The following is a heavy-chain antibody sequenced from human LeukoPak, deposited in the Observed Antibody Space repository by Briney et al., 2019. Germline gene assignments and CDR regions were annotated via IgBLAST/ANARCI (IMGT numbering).Heavy chain of an antibody. CDR1: GFTFSTYY. CDR2: IKQDGSEK. J-gene: IGHJ3*02. V-gene: IGHV3-7*01. CDR3: ARGRDGHNRGDALDI. D-gene: IGHD5-24*01. Sequence: GGSLRLSCAASGFTFSTYYMSWVRQAPGKGLEWVANIKQDGSEKYYVDSVKGRFTIFRDDARNSLYLQMNSLRAEDTAVYYCARGRDGHNRGDALDIWGQGTMVTVS.